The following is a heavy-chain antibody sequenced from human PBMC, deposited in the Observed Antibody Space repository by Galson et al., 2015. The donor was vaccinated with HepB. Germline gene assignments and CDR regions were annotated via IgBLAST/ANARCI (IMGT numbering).Heavy chain of an antibody. J-gene: IGHJ6*02. CDR3: ARDQAVMIVVVPATAGGMDV. CDR2: INTNTGNP. D-gene: IGHD2-2*01. Sequence: SVKVSCKASGYTFTSYAMNWVRQAPGQGLEWMGWINTNTGNPTYAQGFTGRFVFSLDTSVSTAYLQISSLKAEDTAVYYCARDQAVMIVVVPATAGGMDVWGQGTTVTVSS. V-gene: IGHV7-4-1*02. CDR1: GYTFTSYA.